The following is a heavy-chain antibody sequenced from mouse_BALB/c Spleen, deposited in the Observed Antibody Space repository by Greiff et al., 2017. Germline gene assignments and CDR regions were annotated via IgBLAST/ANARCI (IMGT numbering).Heavy chain of an antibody. D-gene: IGHD2-10*02. J-gene: IGHJ3*01. Sequence: EVKLQESGPGLVKPSQSLSLTCSVTGYSITSGYYWNLIRQYPGNKLEWMGYISYDGSNNYNPSLKNRISITRDTSKNQFFLKLNSVTTEDTATYYCARGKYGNYGVSAYWGQGTLVTVSA. CDR3: ARGKYGNYGVSAY. CDR2: ISYDGSN. CDR1: GYSITSGYY. V-gene: IGHV3-6*01.